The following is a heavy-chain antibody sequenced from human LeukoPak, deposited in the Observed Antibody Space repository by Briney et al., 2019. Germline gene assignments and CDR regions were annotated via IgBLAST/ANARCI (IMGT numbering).Heavy chain of an antibody. CDR1: GFTFSTYW. CDR3: TRSPSLGGRYWGFDY. J-gene: IGHJ4*02. CDR2: LSPDGSSS. Sequence: AGGSLRLSCAASGFTFSTYWMHWVRQAPGKGLVWVSRLSPDGSSSFYADSVKGRFTVSRDNAKNTLYLHMNSLRAEDTAVYYCTRSPSLGGRYWGFDYWGQGALATVSS. V-gene: IGHV3-74*01. D-gene: IGHD1-26*01.